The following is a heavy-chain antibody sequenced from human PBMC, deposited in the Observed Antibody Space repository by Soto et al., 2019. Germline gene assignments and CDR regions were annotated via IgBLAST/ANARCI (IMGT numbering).Heavy chain of an antibody. CDR3: AKATATGGGAFDI. D-gene: IGHD2-8*02. CDR1: GFFCSSYD. Sequence: GGSLRLSCAASGFFCSSYDMSWVRQAPGKGLEWVSTILVDGRTFYVDSVKGRFTISRDSSQNTVYLQMNSLTVGDTALYYCAKATATGGGAFDICGQGTMVTVS. CDR2: ILVDGRT. J-gene: IGHJ3*02. V-gene: IGHV3-23*01.